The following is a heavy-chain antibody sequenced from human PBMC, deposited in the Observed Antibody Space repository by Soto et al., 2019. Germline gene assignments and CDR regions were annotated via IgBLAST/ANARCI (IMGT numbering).Heavy chain of an antibody. Sequence: SVKVSCKASGGTFSSYAISWVRQAPGQGLEWMGGIIPIFGTANYAQKFQGRVTITADESTSTAYMELSSLRSEDTAVYYCARGEGGTWDSSGCYYYYGMDVWGQGTTVNVSS. CDR3: ARGEGGTWDSSGCYYYYGMDV. V-gene: IGHV1-69*13. CDR2: IIPIFGTA. D-gene: IGHD3-22*01. J-gene: IGHJ6*02. CDR1: GGTFSSYA.